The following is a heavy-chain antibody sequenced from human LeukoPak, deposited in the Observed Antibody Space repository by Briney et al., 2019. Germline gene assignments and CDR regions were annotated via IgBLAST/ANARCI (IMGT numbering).Heavy chain of an antibody. D-gene: IGHD3-22*01. V-gene: IGHV1-18*01. J-gene: IGHJ3*02. Sequence: ASVKVSRKASGYSFSTYAISWVRQAPGQGLEWMGWISAYNGNTNYAQKLQGRVTMTTDTSTSTAYMELRSLRSDDTAVYYCARATYYYDSSRSASDIWGQGTMVTVSS. CDR1: GYSFSTYA. CDR3: ARATYYYDSSRSASDI. CDR2: ISAYNGNT.